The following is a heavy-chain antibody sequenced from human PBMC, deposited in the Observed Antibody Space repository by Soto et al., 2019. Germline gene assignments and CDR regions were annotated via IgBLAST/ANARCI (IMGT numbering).Heavy chain of an antibody. V-gene: IGHV3-30*18. J-gene: IGHJ4*02. Sequence: QVQLVESGGGVVQPGRSLRLSCAASGFTFSTYGMHWVRQAPGKGLEWVAVISFDGNIQYYADSVKGRFTISRDNSKNTLYLKMDSLRAEDTAVYYCAKVSEGSMITFGGVIAYWGQGTLVTVSS. CDR2: ISFDGNIQ. CDR1: GFTFSTYG. CDR3: AKVSEGSMITFGGVIAY. D-gene: IGHD3-16*02.